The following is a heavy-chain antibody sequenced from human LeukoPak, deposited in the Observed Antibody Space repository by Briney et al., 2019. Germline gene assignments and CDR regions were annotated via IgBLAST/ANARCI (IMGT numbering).Heavy chain of an antibody. Sequence: PSETLSLTCTVSGYSISSGYYWGWIRQPPGKGLEWIGSIYYSGSTYYNPSLKSRVTISVDTSKNQFSLKLSSVTAADTAVYYCARAHYGDYVGYYYYYMDVWGKGTTVTVSS. D-gene: IGHD4-17*01. V-gene: IGHV4-38-2*02. CDR3: ARAHYGDYVGYYYYYMDV. CDR1: GYSISSGYY. CDR2: IYYSGST. J-gene: IGHJ6*03.